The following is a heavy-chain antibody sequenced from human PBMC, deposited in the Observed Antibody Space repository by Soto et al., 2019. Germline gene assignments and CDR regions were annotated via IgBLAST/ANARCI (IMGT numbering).Heavy chain of an antibody. J-gene: IGHJ5*02. V-gene: IGHV1-69*13. Sequence: RASVKVSCKASGGTFSSYAISWVRQAPGQGLEWMGGIIPIFGTANYAQKFQGRVTITADESTSTAYMELSSLRSEDTAVYYCARAPPVLRFENWFDPWGQGTLVTVSS. CDR2: IIPIFGTA. CDR1: GGTFSSYA. D-gene: IGHD3-3*01. CDR3: ARAPPVLRFENWFDP.